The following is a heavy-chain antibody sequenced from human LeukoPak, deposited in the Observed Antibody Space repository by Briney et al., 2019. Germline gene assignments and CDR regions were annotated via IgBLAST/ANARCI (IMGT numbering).Heavy chain of an antibody. D-gene: IGHD2-15*01. V-gene: IGHV1-46*01. J-gene: IGHJ4*02. CDR2: INPSGGST. CDR3: ARDEPRCSGGSCYSGGLFDY. Sequence: GASVKVSCKASGYTFTSYYMHWVRQAPGQGLEWMGIINPSGGSTSYAQKFQGRVTMTRDTSTSTVYMELSSLRSEDTAVYYCARDEPRCSGGSCYSGGLFDYWGQGTLVTVSS. CDR1: GYTFTSYY.